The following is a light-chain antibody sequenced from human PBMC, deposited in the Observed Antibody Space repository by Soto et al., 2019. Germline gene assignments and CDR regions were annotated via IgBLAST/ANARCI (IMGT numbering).Light chain of an antibody. CDR2: GAS. V-gene: IGKV3-20*01. CDR1: QDVSSSS. J-gene: IGKJ4*01. CDR3: QQYGNSPLT. Sequence: EIVLTQSPGTLSFSPGERATLSCRASQDVSSSSVAWYQQKPGQAPRLLVYGASSRATGIPDRFSGSGSGTDFTLTISRLEPEDCALYYCQQYGNSPLTFGGGTKVEIK.